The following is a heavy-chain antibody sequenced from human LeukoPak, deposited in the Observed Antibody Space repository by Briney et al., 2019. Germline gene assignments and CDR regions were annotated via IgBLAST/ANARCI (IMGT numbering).Heavy chain of an antibody. V-gene: IGHV4-4*07. D-gene: IGHD1-26*01. CDR3: AREPGWDYWYFDL. Sequence: SETLSLTCAVSGGSIGSYKWSWIRQPAGKGLEWIGLINTSGSTNYNPSLKSRVTMSVDTSKNQFSLKLHSVTAADTAVYYCAREPGWDYWYFDLWGRGTLVTVSS. J-gene: IGHJ2*01. CDR1: GGSIGSYK. CDR2: INTSGST.